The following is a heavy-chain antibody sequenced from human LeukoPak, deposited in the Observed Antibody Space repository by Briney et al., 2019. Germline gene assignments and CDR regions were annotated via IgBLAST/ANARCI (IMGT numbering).Heavy chain of an antibody. D-gene: IGHD3-3*01. CDR1: GYTFTSYD. J-gene: IGHJ6*03. CDR2: MHPYSGNT. Sequence: GSVKVSCKASGYTFTSYDINWVRQATGQGLEWMGWMHPYSGNTGYAQKFQGRVTMTRNTSISTAYMELSSLRSEDTAVYYCARGEDYDFWSGYKNYYYIDVWGKGTTVTVSS. CDR3: ARGEDYDFWSGYKNYYYIDV. V-gene: IGHV1-8*01.